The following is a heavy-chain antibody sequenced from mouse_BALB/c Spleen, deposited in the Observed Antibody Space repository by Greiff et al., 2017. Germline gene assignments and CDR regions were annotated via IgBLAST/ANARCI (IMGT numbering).Heavy chain of an antibody. J-gene: IGHJ4*01. CDR3: ARGVPDY. CDR1: GFTFSSYT. Sequence: EVQVVESGGGLVKPGGSLKLSCAASGFTFSSYTMSWVRQTPEKRLEWVATISSGGGNTYYPDSVKGRFTISRDNAKNNLYLQMSSLRSEDTALYYCARGVPDYWGQGTSVTVSS. CDR2: ISSGGGNT. D-gene: IGHD2-14*01. V-gene: IGHV5-9*03.